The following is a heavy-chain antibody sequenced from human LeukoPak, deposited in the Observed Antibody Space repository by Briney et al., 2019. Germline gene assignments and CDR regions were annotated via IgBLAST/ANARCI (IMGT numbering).Heavy chain of an antibody. D-gene: IGHD6-19*01. J-gene: IGHJ4*02. CDR2: ISSSSSTI. V-gene: IGHV3-48*01. Sequence: PGGSLRLSCSASGFTFSSYSMNWVRQAPGKGLEWVSYISSSSSTIYYADSVKGRFTISRDNSKNTLYLQMNSLRAEDTAVYYCAKDRGDIAVAGTTIDYWGQGTLVTVSS. CDR3: AKDRGDIAVAGTTIDY. CDR1: GFTFSSYS.